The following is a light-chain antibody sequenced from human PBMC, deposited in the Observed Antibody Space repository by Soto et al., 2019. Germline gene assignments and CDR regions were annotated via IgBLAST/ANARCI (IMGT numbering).Light chain of an antibody. CDR3: QSYDSSLSEV. CDR1: SSNIGAGYD. CDR2: GNS. V-gene: IGLV1-40*01. J-gene: IGLJ1*01. Sequence: QSVLTQPPSVSGAPGQRVTISCTGSSSNIGAGYDVHWYQQLPGTAPKLLLYGNSNRPSGVPDRFSGSKSGTSASLAITGLQAEYEADYYCQSYDSSLSEVFGTGSKLTVL.